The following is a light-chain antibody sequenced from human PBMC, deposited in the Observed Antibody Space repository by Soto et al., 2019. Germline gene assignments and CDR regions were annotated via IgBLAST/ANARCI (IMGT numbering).Light chain of an antibody. Sequence: EIVMTRSPATLSVSPGERATLSCRASQSISSSLAWYQQKPGQAPRLLIYGASNRATAIPARFSGSGSGTQFTLTISSLQPEDFGTYYCQQYNTWPGTFGQGTKVESK. CDR1: QSISSS. CDR2: GAS. CDR3: QQYNTWPGT. V-gene: IGKV3-15*01. J-gene: IGKJ1*01.